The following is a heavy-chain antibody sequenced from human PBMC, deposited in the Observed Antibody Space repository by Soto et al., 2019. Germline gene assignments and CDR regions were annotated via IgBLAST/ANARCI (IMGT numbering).Heavy chain of an antibody. CDR3: ARSHDPLFTDAFDI. D-gene: IGHD2-21*01. J-gene: IGHJ3*02. CDR1: GGTFSSYA. Sequence: QVQLVQSGAEVKKPGSSVKVSCKASGGTFSSYAISWVRQAPGQGHEWMGGIVPIFGTANYAQKFQGRVTITADESTSTAYMELSSLRSEDTAVYYCARSHDPLFTDAFDIWGQGTMVTVSS. CDR2: IVPIFGTA. V-gene: IGHV1-69*01.